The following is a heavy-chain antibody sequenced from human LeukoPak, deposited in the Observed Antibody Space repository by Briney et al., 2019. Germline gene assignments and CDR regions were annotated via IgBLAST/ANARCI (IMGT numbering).Heavy chain of an antibody. V-gene: IGHV3-30*18. Sequence: GGSLRLSCAASGFTFSSYGMHWVRQAPGKGLEWVAVISYDGSNKYYADSVKGRFTIHRDNPKNTLYLQMNSLRAEDTAVYYCAKGSYSSGWYGFPTTKNAFDIWGQGTMVTVSS. CDR2: ISYDGSNK. J-gene: IGHJ3*02. D-gene: IGHD6-19*01. CDR1: GFTFSSYG. CDR3: AKGSYSSGWYGFPTTKNAFDI.